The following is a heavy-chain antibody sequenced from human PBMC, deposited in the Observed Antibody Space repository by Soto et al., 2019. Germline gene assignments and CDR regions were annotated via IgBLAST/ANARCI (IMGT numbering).Heavy chain of an antibody. CDR2: ISGSGGST. CDR3: AKDHPWLVFNYFDY. V-gene: IGHV3-23*01. D-gene: IGHD6-19*01. CDR1: GFTFSSYA. J-gene: IGHJ4*02. Sequence: EVQLLESGGGLVQPGGSLRLSCAASGFTFSSYAMSWVRQAPGKGLEWVSGISGSGGSTYYADSVKGRFTISRDNSKNTLYLQMNNLRADETALYYCAKDHPWLVFNYFDYWGQGTLVTVSS.